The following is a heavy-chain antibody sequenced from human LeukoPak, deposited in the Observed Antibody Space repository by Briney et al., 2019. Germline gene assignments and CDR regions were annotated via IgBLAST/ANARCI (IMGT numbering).Heavy chain of an antibody. J-gene: IGHJ4*02. CDR3: AKGGATVIDY. CDR1: GFTFSNYW. V-gene: IGHV3-74*01. D-gene: IGHD4-17*01. Sequence: GGSLRLSCSASGFTFSNYWMHWVRQAPGKGLVWVSRINSDGSSTTSADSVKGRFTISRDNAKNTLYLQMNSLRAEDTAVYYCAKGGATVIDYWGQGTLVTVSS. CDR2: INSDGSST.